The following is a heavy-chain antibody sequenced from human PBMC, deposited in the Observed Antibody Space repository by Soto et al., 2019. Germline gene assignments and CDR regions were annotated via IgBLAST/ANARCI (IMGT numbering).Heavy chain of an antibody. CDR1: GASISSGGHF. CDR2: IYYSGIT. V-gene: IGHV4-31*03. D-gene: IGHD5-18*01. CDR3: ARDSSGPGYSYGKFDY. Sequence: SETLSLTCTVSGASISSGGHFWTWIRQHPGKGLEWIGYIYYSGITYYNPSLRSRVTISLDPSENQFSLKVTSVTAADTAVYYCARDSSGPGYSYGKFDYWGQGALVTVSS. J-gene: IGHJ4*02.